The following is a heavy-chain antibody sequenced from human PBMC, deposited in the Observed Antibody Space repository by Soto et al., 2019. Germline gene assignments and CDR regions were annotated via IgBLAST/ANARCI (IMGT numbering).Heavy chain of an antibody. Sequence: QAGGSLRLSCTTSGFTFSIYAMSWVRQTPGKGLEWVSVISGSGGNTYYGDSVKGRFTISRDNSNNTLYLQLNSLRAEDTAIYYCAKTRLPIVVLVPSTRLIFDSWGRGTLVTVSS. J-gene: IGHJ4*02. V-gene: IGHV3-23*01. CDR2: ISGSGGNT. CDR1: GFTFSIYA. CDR3: AKTRLPIVVLVPSTRLIFDS. D-gene: IGHD2-15*01.